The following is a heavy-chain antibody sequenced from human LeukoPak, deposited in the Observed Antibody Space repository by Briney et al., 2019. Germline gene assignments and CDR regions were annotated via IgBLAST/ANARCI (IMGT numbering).Heavy chain of an antibody. J-gene: IGHJ4*02. CDR3: ARATSMATIRDCYFDY. CDR2: TYYSGST. V-gene: IGHV4-59*01. D-gene: IGHD5-24*01. Sequence: SETLSLTCTVSGGSISSYYWSWIRQPPGKGLEWIGYTYYSGSTNYNPSLKSRVTISVDTSKNQFSLKLSSVTAADTAVYYCARATSMATIRDCYFDYWGQGTLVTVSS. CDR1: GGSISSYY.